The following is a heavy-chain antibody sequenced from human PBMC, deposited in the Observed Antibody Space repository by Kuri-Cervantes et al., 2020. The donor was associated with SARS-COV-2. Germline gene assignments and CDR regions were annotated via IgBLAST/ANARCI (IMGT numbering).Heavy chain of an antibody. CDR1: GGSFSGYY. V-gene: IGHV4-34*01. CDR2: IYYSGST. D-gene: IGHD6-13*01. Sequence: SQTLSLTCAVYGGSFSGYYWSWIRQPPGKGLEWIGSIYYSGSTYYNPPLKSRVTISVDASKNQFSLKLSSVTAADTAVYYCARHANSSSWYGYFYYYGMDVWGQGTTVTVSS. J-gene: IGHJ6*02. CDR3: ARHANSSSWYGYFYYYGMDV.